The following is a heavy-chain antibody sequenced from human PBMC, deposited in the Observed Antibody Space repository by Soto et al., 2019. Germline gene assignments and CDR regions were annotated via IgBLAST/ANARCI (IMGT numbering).Heavy chain of an antibody. CDR1: GFIFSSYR. D-gene: IGHD3-22*01. J-gene: IGHJ3*02. CDR2: IGSRTSDI. Sequence: GGSLRLSCAASGFIFSSYRMNWVRQAPGKGLEWIASIGSRTSDIYYADSVKGRFTISRDNAKNSLYLDLTRLRAEDTAVYFCVRDYYDTSGYPNTFDMWGQGTMVTVSS. CDR3: VRDYYDTSGYPNTFDM. V-gene: IGHV3-21*01.